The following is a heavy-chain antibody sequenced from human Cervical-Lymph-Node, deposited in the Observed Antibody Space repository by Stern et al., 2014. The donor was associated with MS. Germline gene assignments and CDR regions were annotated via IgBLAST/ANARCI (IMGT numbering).Heavy chain of an antibody. CDR2: ICPGDSDP. V-gene: IGHV5-51*03. CDR3: ARRGLGYEGADH. J-gene: IGHJ4*02. D-gene: IGHD3-22*01. Sequence: VQLGQSGAEVRKPGESLKISCKVSGYSFANFCIGWVRQLPGKVLEWMGIICPGDSDPRYSPSFQGQVTRSADESISTACLQWSSLKASDTGIYYWARRGLGYEGADHWGQGALVTVSS. CDR1: GYSFANFC.